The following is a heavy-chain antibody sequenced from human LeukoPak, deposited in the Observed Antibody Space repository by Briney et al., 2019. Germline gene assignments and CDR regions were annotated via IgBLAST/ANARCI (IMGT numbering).Heavy chain of an antibody. V-gene: IGHV1-18*01. J-gene: IGHJ3*02. D-gene: IGHD6-13*01. Sequence: ASVKVSCKASGYTFTSYGISWVRQAPGQGLEWMGWISAYNGNTNYAQKLQGRVTITTDTSTSTPYMKLRSLRSDDTAVYYCARDRQQQLVHHDAFDIWGQGTMVTVSS. CDR1: GYTFTSYG. CDR2: ISAYNGNT. CDR3: ARDRQQQLVHHDAFDI.